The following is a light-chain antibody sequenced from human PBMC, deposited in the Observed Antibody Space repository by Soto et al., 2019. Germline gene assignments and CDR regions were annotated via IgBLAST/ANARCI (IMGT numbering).Light chain of an antibody. CDR1: QSVSSY. Sequence: TQSPSSLSASIGDRVTITCQASQSVSSYLAWYQHKPGQAPRLLIYGASRRATGVPDRFSGSGSGTDFTLTISRLEPEDFAVYYCQQYDNSLWTFGQGTKVDI. CDR2: GAS. CDR3: QQYDNSLWT. J-gene: IGKJ1*01. V-gene: IGKV3-20*01.